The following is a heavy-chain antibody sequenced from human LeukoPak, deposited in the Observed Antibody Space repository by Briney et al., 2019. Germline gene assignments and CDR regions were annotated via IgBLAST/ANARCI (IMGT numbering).Heavy chain of an antibody. D-gene: IGHD6-13*01. V-gene: IGHV3-7*03. CDR3: ARDLDSSSWYLNYYYYGMDV. J-gene: IGHJ6*02. CDR1: GFTFSSYW. Sequence: GGSLRLSCAASGFTFSSYWMSWVRQAPGKGLEWVANIKQDGSEKYYVDSVKGRFTISRDNAKNSLYLQMNSLRAEDTAVYYCARDLDSSSWYLNYYYYGMDVWGQGTTVTVSS. CDR2: IKQDGSEK.